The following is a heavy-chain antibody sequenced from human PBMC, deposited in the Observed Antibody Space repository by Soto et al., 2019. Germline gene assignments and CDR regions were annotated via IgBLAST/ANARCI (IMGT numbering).Heavy chain of an antibody. D-gene: IGHD3-3*01. Sequence: PGGSLRLSCAASGFTFSSYGMHWVRQAPGKGLEWVAVIWYDGSNKYYADSVKGRFTISRDNSKNTLYLQMNSLRAEDTAVYYCARNGPAYYVFGSGYQFDYWGRGTLVTVS. J-gene: IGHJ4*02. CDR1: GFTFSSYG. CDR3: ARNGPAYYVFGSGYQFDY. CDR2: IWYDGSNK. V-gene: IGHV3-33*01.